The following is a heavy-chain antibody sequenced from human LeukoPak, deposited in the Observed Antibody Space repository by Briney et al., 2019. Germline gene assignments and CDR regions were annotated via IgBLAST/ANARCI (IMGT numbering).Heavy chain of an antibody. CDR1: GGSISSGSYY. Sequence: KPSETLSLTCTVSGGSISSGSYYWSWIRQPAGKGLEWIGRISASGSTNYNPSLKSRVTISLDTSKNRFSLKLTSVTAADTAVYYCARDGYSNFDYWGQGTLVTVSS. V-gene: IGHV4-61*02. CDR2: ISASGST. CDR3: ARDGYSNFDY. J-gene: IGHJ4*02. D-gene: IGHD4-23*01.